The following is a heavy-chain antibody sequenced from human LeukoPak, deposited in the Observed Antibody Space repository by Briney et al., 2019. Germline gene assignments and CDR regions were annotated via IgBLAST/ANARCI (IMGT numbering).Heavy chain of an antibody. CDR3: ARAGVGAATGFDY. D-gene: IGHD1-26*01. CDR2: INPNSGGT. J-gene: IGHJ4*02. CDR1: GYTFTGYF. V-gene: IGHV1-2*02. Sequence: ASVKVSCKASGYTFTGYFMHWVRQAPGQGLEWMGWINPNSGGTNYAQKFQGRVTMTRDTSISTAYMELSRVTSDDTAVYYCARAGVGAATGFDYWGQGTLVTVSS.